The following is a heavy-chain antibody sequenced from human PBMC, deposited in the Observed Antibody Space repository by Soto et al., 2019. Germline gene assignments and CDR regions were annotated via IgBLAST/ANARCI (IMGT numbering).Heavy chain of an antibody. CDR3: ARSTVAGTPRKNYYYYGMDV. D-gene: IGHD6-19*01. V-gene: IGHV1-69*13. CDR2: IIPIFGTA. CDR1: GGTFSSYA. Sequence: ASVKVSCKASGGTFSSYAISWVLQAPGQGLEWMGGIIPIFGTANYAQKFQGRVTITADESTSTAYMELSSLRSEDTAVYYCARSTVAGTPRKNYYYYGMDVWGQGTTVTVSS. J-gene: IGHJ6*02.